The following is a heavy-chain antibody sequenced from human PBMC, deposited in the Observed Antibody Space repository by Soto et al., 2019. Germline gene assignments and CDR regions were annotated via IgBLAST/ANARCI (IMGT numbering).Heavy chain of an antibody. CDR1: GFSLSTSGVG. Sequence: QITLKASGPTLVKPTQTLTLTCTFSGFSLSTSGVGVGWIRQPPGKALEWLALIYWDDDKRYSPSLKSRLTITKDTSKNQVVLTMTSMDPVDTATYYCAHTIRHTITLTTNNWYFDLWGRGTLVTVSS. CDR3: AHTIRHTITLTTNNWYFDL. J-gene: IGHJ2*01. V-gene: IGHV2-5*02. CDR2: IYWDDDK. D-gene: IGHD4-17*01.